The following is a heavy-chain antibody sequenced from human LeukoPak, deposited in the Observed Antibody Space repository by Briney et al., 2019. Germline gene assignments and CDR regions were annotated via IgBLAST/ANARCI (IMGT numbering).Heavy chain of an antibody. V-gene: IGHV4-39*07. J-gene: IGHJ4*02. CDR2: IYYSGTT. Sequence: SETLSLTCTVSGGSISSNSFYWAAIRQPPGKGLEWIGSIYYSGTTYYNPSLKSRVTISVDTSKSHFSLKLSSVTAADTAVYYCAGLYCTNGVCHFDYWGQGTLVTVSS. D-gene: IGHD2-8*01. CDR1: GGSISSNSFY. CDR3: AGLYCTNGVCHFDY.